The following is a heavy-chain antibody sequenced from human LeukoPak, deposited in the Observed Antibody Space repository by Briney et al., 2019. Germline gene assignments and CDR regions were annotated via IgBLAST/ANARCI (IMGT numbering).Heavy chain of an antibody. D-gene: IGHD2-15*01. CDR1: GFTFSNYG. Sequence: GGSLRLSCAASGFTFSNYGMHWVRQAPGKGLEWVAIISYDGSNKKYADSVKGRFTISRDNSKNTLYLQMNSLRPEDTAEYYCANPVVAVTPFDYWGQGTLVTVSS. J-gene: IGHJ4*02. V-gene: IGHV3-30*18. CDR2: ISYDGSNK. CDR3: ANPVVAVTPFDY.